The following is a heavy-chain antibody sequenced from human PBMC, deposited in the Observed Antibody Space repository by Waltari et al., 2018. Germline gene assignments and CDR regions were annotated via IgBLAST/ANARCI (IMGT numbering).Heavy chain of an antibody. V-gene: IGHV3-74*02. J-gene: IGHJ4*02. CDR1: GFTFSTYW. Sequence: EVQLVESGGGLVQPGGSLRLSCAASGFTFSTYWMNWVRQAPGEGLVWVSLINGVGSSTTYADSVEGRFTISRDNAKNTLYLQMNSLRADDTAVYYCTVHARAFDYWGQGTLVTVSS. CDR2: INGVGSST. CDR3: TVHARAFDY.